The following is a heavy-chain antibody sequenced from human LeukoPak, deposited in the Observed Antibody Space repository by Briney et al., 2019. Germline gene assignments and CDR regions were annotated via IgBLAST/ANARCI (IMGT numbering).Heavy chain of an antibody. D-gene: IGHD3-10*01. CDR1: GYTFINHG. J-gene: IGHJ6*02. V-gene: IGHV1-18*01. Sequence: ASVKVSCKASGYTFINHGISWVRQAPGQGLEWMGWISAYNGDTYYAQKVQGRVTMTTDTSTSTAYMELRSLRSDDTAVYYCARGSGSPHFYYGMDVWGQGTTVTVSS. CDR3: ARGSGSPHFYYGMDV. CDR2: ISAYNGDT.